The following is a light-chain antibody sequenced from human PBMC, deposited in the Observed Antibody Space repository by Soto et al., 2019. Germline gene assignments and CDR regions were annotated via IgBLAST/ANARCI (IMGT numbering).Light chain of an antibody. CDR3: ATRDNSLSRWV. Sequence: QPVLTQPPSASGTPGQRVTISCSGSSSNIGTNYVYWYKQLPGTAPKLLIYCNDQRPSGVPDRLSVSKSGTSASLAISGLRSEDEADYYCATRDNSLSRWVFGGGTKLTVL. V-gene: IGLV1-47*02. CDR2: CND. CDR1: SSNIGTNY. J-gene: IGLJ3*02.